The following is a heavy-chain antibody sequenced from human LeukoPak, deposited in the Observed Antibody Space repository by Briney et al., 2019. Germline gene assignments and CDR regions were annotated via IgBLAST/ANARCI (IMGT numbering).Heavy chain of an antibody. Sequence: SETLSLTCTVSGGSISSYSWSWIRQPPGKGLEWIGYIYYSGSTNYNPSLKSRVTISVDTSKNQFSLKRSSVTAADTAVYYCARDKQSTSGYYYYGMDVWGQGTTVTVSS. CDR1: GGSISSYS. J-gene: IGHJ6*02. V-gene: IGHV4-59*01. CDR3: ARDKQSTSGYYYYGMDV. D-gene: IGHD5/OR15-5a*01. CDR2: IYYSGST.